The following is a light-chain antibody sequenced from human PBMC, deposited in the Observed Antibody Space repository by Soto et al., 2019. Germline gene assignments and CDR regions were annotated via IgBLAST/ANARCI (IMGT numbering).Light chain of an antibody. V-gene: IGKV1-5*01. CDR3: QQYNSYPWT. CDR1: QSISSW. CDR2: DAS. J-gene: IGKJ1*01. Sequence: DIQMTQSPSTLSASVGDRVTITCRASQSISSWLAWYQQKPGKAPKLLIYDASRLESGVPPRFSGSGSVTEFTLTISSLQPDDFATYYCQQYNSYPWTFGQGTKVEIK.